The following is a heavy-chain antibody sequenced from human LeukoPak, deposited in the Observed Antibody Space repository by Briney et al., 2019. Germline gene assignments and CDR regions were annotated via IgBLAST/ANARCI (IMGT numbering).Heavy chain of an antibody. D-gene: IGHD6-6*01. CDR1: GYTFTSYD. CDR2: MNPNSGNT. V-gene: IGHV1-8*03. CDR3: ARGYIAALQIYYYYYYMDV. J-gene: IGHJ6*03. Sequence: ASVKVSCKASGYTFTSYDINWVRQATGQGLEWMGWMNPNSGNTGYAQKFQGRVTITRYTSMSTAYMELSSLRSEDTAVYYCARGYIAALQIYYYYYYMDVWGKGTTVTVSS.